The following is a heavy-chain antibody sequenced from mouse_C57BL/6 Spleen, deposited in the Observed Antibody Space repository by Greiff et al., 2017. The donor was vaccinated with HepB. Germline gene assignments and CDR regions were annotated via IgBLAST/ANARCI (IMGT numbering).Heavy chain of an antibody. J-gene: IGHJ1*03. CDR2: IDPNSGGT. Sequence: VQLQQPGAELVKPGASVKLSCKASGYTFTSYWMHWVKQRPGRGLEWSGRIDPNSGGTKYNEKFKSKATLTVDTPSSTAYMQLSSLTSEDSAVYYCARSGDSNYVFEYFDVWGTGTTVTVSS. CDR3: ARSGDSNYVFEYFDV. CDR1: GYTFTSYW. D-gene: IGHD2-5*01. V-gene: IGHV1-72*01.